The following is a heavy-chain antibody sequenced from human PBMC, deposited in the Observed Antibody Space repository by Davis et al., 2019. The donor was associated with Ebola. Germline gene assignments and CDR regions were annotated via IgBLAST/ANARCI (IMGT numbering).Heavy chain of an antibody. Sequence: ASVKVSCKASGYTFTSYGISWVRQAPGQGLEWLGWISAYNGNTNYAQKLQGRVTMTTDTSTSTAYMELRSLRSEDTAVYYCARESLSGYDFRGAFDIWGQGTMVIVSS. D-gene: IGHD5-12*01. J-gene: IGHJ3*02. CDR1: GYTFTSYG. V-gene: IGHV1-18*01. CDR2: ISAYNGNT. CDR3: ARESLSGYDFRGAFDI.